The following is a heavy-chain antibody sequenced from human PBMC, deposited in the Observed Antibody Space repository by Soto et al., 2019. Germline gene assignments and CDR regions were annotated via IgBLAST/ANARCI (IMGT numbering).Heavy chain of an antibody. Sequence: SVKVSCKASGGTFSSYAISWVRQAPGQGLEWMGGIIPIFGTANYAQKFQGRVTITADESTSTAYMELSSLRPEDTAVYYCARGRGVTTRVYYYYYGMDVWGQGTTVTVSS. CDR3: ARGRGVTTRVYYYYYGMDV. J-gene: IGHJ6*02. D-gene: IGHD4-4*01. CDR1: GGTFSSYA. CDR2: IIPIFGTA. V-gene: IGHV1-69*13.